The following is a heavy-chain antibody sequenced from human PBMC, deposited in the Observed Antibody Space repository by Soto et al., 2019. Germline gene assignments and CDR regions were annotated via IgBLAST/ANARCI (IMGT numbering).Heavy chain of an antibody. Sequence: ASVKVSCKASGYSFTNNDVSWVRQATGQGLEWMGWMNPGSGDTGYAQKFQGRVTMTRDISIATAYMELSSLRSDDTAIYYCARMATFGSLNWFDPWGQGSLVTVSS. CDR1: GYSFTNND. CDR3: ARMATFGSLNWFDP. V-gene: IGHV1-8*01. J-gene: IGHJ5*02. D-gene: IGHD3-16*01. CDR2: MNPGSGDT.